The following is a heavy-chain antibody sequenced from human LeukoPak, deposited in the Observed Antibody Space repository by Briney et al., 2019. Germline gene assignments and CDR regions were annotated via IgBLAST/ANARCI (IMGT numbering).Heavy chain of an antibody. Sequence: PGGSLRLSCAASGFTFSSYAMHWVRQAPGKGLEWVAVISYDGSNKYYADSVKGRFTISRDNSKNTLYLQMNSLRAEDTAVYYCAKLSLDLGTHWGQGTLVTVSS. J-gene: IGHJ4*02. CDR3: AKLSLDLGTH. CDR1: GFTFSSYA. V-gene: IGHV3-30-3*02. CDR2: ISYDGSNK. D-gene: IGHD7-27*01.